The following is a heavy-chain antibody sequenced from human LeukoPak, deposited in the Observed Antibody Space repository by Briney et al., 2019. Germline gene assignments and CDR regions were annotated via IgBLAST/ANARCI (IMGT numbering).Heavy chain of an antibody. CDR2: IYSGGTT. CDR3: ASCSLYYDFWSGYYLDENY. D-gene: IGHD3-3*01. Sequence: PGGSLRLSCAASGFTVSINYMSWVRQAPGKGLEWVSVIYSGGTTYYADSVKGRFTISRDDSKNTLYLQLNSLRAEDTAVYYCASCSLYYDFWSGYYLDENYWGQGTLVTVSS. CDR1: GFTVSINY. V-gene: IGHV3-66*01. J-gene: IGHJ4*02.